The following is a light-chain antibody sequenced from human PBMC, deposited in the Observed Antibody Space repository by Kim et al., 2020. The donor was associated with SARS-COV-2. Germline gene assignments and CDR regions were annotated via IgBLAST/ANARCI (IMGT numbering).Light chain of an antibody. CDR1: QSVSST. CDR3: QQYNNWPRT. CDR2: GAS. V-gene: IGKV3-15*01. J-gene: IGKJ1*01. Sequence: EIVMTQSPATLSLSPGERATLSCRASQSVSSTLAWYQQKPGQAPRLLIYGASTRATGIPARFSGSGSGTEFTLTISSLQPEDFAVYYCQQYNNWPRTFGQGTKVDIK.